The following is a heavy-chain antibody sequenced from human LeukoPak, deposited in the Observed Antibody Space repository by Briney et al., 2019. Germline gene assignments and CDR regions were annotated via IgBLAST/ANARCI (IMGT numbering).Heavy chain of an antibody. J-gene: IGHJ3*02. D-gene: IGHD5-18*01. CDR2: ISAYNGNT. CDR3: ARDPLRGYSYMVGGASDI. V-gene: IGHV1-18*01. Sequence: ASVKVSCKASGYTFTSYGISWVRQAPGQGLEWMGWISAYNGNTNYAQKLQGRVTMTTDASTSTAYMELRSLRSEDTAVYYCARDPLRGYSYMVGGASDIWGQGTMVTVSS. CDR1: GYTFTSYG.